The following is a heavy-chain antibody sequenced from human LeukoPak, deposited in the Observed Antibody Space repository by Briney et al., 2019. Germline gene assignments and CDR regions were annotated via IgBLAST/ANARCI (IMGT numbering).Heavy chain of an antibody. V-gene: IGHV3-23*01. D-gene: IGHD3-22*01. J-gene: IGHJ4*02. Sequence: GGSLRLSCAASGFTFSSYAMGWVRQAPGKGLAWVSTISGGSGSTYCADSAKGRFTISRDNSKNTLYLQMNSLRDEDTAVYYCAKHRFESGGYHSTDWGQGTLVTVSS. CDR3: AKHRFESGGYHSTD. CDR2: ISGGSGST. CDR1: GFTFSSYA.